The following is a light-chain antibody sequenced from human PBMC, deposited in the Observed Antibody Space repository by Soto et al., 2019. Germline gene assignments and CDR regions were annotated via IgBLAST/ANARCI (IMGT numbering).Light chain of an antibody. J-gene: IGKJ2*01. CDR1: QSVSSN. V-gene: IGKV3-15*01. CDR2: DAS. Sequence: EIVMTQSPATLSVSPGERATLSCRASQSVSSNLAWYQQKPGQAPRLLIYDASTRATGIPDRFSGSGSGTEFTLTISSLQSEDFAVYYCQQYNNWPQTFGQGTKLEIK. CDR3: QQYNNWPQT.